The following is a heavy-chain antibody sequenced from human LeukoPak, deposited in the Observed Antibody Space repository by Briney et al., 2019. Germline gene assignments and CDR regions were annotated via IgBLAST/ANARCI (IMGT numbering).Heavy chain of an antibody. CDR2: IIPILGIA. V-gene: IGHV1-69*04. CDR3: ARETYNWNDAGGWFDP. D-gene: IGHD1-1*01. CDR1: GGTFSSYA. Sequence: SVKVSCKASGGTFSSYAISWVRQAPGQGLEWMGRIIPILGIANYAQKFQGRVTITADKSTSTAYMELSSLRSEDTAVYYCARETYNWNDAGGWFDPWGQGTLVTISS. J-gene: IGHJ5*02.